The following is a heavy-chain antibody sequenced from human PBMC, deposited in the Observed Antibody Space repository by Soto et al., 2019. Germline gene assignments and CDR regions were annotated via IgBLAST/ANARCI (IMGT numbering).Heavy chain of an antibody. CDR3: ATSNWFDP. V-gene: IGHV4-39*01. CDR1: GGSISSRGYY. J-gene: IGHJ5*02. Sequence: QLQLQESGPGLGKPSETLSLTCTVSGGSISSRGYYWGWIRQPPGKGLKWIGTIYYSGSTYYNPSLKSRVTIYVDTSKNPFSLKLSSVTSADTAVYYCATSNWFDPWGQGTLVTVSS. CDR2: IYYSGST.